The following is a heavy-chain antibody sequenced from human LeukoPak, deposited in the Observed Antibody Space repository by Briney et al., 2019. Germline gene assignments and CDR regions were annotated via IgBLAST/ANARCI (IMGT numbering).Heavy chain of an antibody. CDR3: AKDPHVLRFLEWFPPLYGMDV. V-gene: IGHV3-23*01. J-gene: IGHJ6*02. Sequence: GGSLRLSCAASGFTFSSYGMSWVRQAPGKGLEWVSAISGSGGSTYYAVSVEGRFTISRDNSKNTLYLQMNSLRAEDTAVYYCAKDPHVLRFLEWFPPLYGMDVWGQGTTVTVSS. CDR1: GFTFSSYG. CDR2: ISGSGGST. D-gene: IGHD3-3*01.